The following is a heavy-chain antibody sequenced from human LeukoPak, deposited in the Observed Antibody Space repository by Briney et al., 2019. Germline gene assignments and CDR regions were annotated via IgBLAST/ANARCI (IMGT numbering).Heavy chain of an antibody. CDR3: AWYSSGWRSFDI. CDR2: IYYSGST. Sequence: SETLSLTCTVSGGSISSYYWSWIRQPPGKGLEWIGYIYYSGSTNYNPSLKSRVTISVDTSKNQFSLNLSSVTAADTAVYYRAWYSSGWRSFDICGQGTMVTVSS. J-gene: IGHJ3*02. D-gene: IGHD6-19*01. CDR1: GGSISSYY. V-gene: IGHV4-59*01.